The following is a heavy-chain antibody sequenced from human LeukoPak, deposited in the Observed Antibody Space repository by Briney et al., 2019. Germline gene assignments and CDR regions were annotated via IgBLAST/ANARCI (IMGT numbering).Heavy chain of an antibody. CDR2: INPNSGGT. D-gene: IGHD3-22*01. V-gene: IGHV1-2*02. Sequence: ASVKVSCKASGYTFTGYYMHWVRQAPGQGLEWMGWINPNSGGTNYAQKLQGRVTMTTDTSTSTAYMELKSLRSDDTAVYYCARDRPYYYDSSRAFDIWGQGTMVTVSS. CDR1: GYTFTGYY. CDR3: ARDRPYYYDSSRAFDI. J-gene: IGHJ3*02.